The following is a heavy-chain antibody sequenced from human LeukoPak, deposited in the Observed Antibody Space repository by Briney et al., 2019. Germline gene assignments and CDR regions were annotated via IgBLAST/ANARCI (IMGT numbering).Heavy chain of an antibody. CDR1: GFTFSDYA. CDR3: ARGNNFDY. Sequence: PGGSLRLSCAASGFTFSDYAMTWVRQAPGKGLEWFSYISSSATTKYYADSVKGRFSISRDNAKNSLYLQMNSLRAEDTAVYYCARGNNFDYWGQGTLVTVSS. J-gene: IGHJ4*02. V-gene: IGHV3-11*01. CDR2: ISSSATTK.